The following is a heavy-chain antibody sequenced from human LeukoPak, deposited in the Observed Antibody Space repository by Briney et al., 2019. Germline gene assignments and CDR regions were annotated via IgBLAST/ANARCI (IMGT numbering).Heavy chain of an antibody. V-gene: IGHV3-21*01. CDR2: INSSSSYI. CDR3: ARVGDTRGYPVGLARHDAFDI. J-gene: IGHJ3*02. D-gene: IGHD3-22*01. Sequence: WGSLSLSCSASGFTFSSYSMNWVRQAPGKGLEWVSSINSSSSYIYYAYSVKGRFTSARANAKNSLDLRMTSLDAEAAAEYSCARVGDTRGYPVGLARHDAFDIWGQGTMVTVSS. CDR1: GFTFSSYS.